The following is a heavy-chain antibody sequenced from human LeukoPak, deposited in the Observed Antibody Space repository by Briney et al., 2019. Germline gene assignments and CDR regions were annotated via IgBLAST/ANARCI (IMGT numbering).Heavy chain of an antibody. V-gene: IGHV4-39*01. J-gene: IGHJ4*02. CDR1: GGSISGSSYY. CDR2: IYYSGST. D-gene: IGHD5-18*01. Sequence: SETLSLTCTVSGGSISGSSYYWGWIRQPPGKGLEWIGSIYYSGSTYYNPSLKSRVTISVDTSKNQFSLKLSSVTAADTAVYYCGGGGYSYGYEDVYWGQGTLVTVSS. CDR3: GGGGYSYGYEDVY.